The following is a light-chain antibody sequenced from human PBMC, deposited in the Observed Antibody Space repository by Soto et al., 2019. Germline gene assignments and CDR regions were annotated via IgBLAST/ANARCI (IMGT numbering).Light chain of an antibody. CDR1: QSVLHSSNNKNY. CDR2: WAS. Sequence: DIVLTQSPNSLAVSLGERATINCKSSQSVLHSSNNKNYLAWYQQKSGQPPKLLIYWASTRASGVPDRFSGSGSGTDFTLTISSLQAEDVAVYYCQQYYSPPRKTFGQGTKVEIK. V-gene: IGKV4-1*01. CDR3: QQYYSPPRKT. J-gene: IGKJ1*01.